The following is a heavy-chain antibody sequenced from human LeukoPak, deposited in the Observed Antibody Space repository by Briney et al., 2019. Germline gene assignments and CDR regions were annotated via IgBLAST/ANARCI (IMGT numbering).Heavy chain of an antibody. CDR3: ARDRSVVPAAIGPNATPNNYGMDV. CDR1: GGSFSGYY. V-gene: IGHV4-34*01. D-gene: IGHD2-2*01. CDR2: INHSGST. J-gene: IGHJ6*02. Sequence: PSETLSLTCAVYGGSFSGYYWSWIRQPPGKGLEWIGEINHSGSTNYNPSLKSRVTISVDTSKNQFSLKLSSVTAADTAVYYCARDRSVVPAAIGPNATPNNYGMDVWGQGTTVTVSS.